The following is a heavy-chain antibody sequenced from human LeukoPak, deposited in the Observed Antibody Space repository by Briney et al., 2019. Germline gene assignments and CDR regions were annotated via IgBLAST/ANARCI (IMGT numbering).Heavy chain of an antibody. J-gene: IGHJ5*02. CDR1: GYTFTSYG. CDR3: AREPFYDITGDNWFDP. CDR2: ISAYNGNT. V-gene: IGHV1-18*01. Sequence: GASVKVSCKASGYTFTSYGISWVRQAPGQGLEWMGWISAYNGNTNYAQKLQGRVTMTTDTSTSTAYMELRSLRSDDTAVYYCAREPFYDITGDNWFDPWGQGTLVTVSS. D-gene: IGHD3-9*01.